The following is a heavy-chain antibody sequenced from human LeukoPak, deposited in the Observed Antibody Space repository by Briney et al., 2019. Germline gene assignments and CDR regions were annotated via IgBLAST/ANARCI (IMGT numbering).Heavy chain of an antibody. J-gene: IGHJ4*02. CDR1: GFSVSSNY. V-gene: IGHV3-66*02. CDR3: ARGDLLTTVDY. D-gene: IGHD4-17*01. CDR2: IYSGGTT. Sequence: GGSLRLSCAASGFSVSSNYMTWVRQAPGKGLEWVSVIYSGGTTYYADSVKGRFTISRDNSKSTLHLQMNNLRVEDTAVYYCARGDLLTTVDYWGQGTLVTVSS.